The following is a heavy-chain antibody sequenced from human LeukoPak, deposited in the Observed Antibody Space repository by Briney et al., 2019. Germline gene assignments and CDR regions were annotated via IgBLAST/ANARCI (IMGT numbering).Heavy chain of an antibody. Sequence: PGGSLRLSCAASGFTFDDYAMHWVRQAPGKGLEWVSGISWNSGSMGYADSVKGRFTISRDNAKNSLYLQMNSLRAEDTALYYCVKDLRTGAFDIWGQGTMVTVSS. J-gene: IGHJ3*02. CDR1: GFTFDDYA. CDR3: VKDLRTGAFDI. V-gene: IGHV3-9*01. CDR2: ISWNSGSM. D-gene: IGHD3-10*01.